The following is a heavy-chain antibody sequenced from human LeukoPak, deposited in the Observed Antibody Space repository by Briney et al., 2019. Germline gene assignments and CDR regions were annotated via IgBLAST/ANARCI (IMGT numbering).Heavy chain of an antibody. J-gene: IGHJ4*02. D-gene: IGHD3-22*01. CDR2: IGWDSDSK. CDR1: GFTFDEYT. V-gene: IGHV3-43*01. CDR3: AKDRSRSYSSFDS. Sequence: GGSLRLSCAASGFTFDEYTMHWVRQVPGKGLEWVSVIGWDSDSKYYLESVKGRFTISRDNSKNFLYLQMNSLRTEDTAFYYCAKDRSRSYSSFDSWGQGTLVTVSS.